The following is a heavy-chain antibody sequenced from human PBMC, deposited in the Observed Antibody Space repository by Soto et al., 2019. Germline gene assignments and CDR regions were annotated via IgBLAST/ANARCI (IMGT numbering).Heavy chain of an antibody. Sequence: SETLSLTCAVYGGSFSGYYWSWIRQPPGKGLEWIGEINHSESTNYNPSLKSRVTISVDTSKNQFSLKLSSVTAADTAVYYCARRFPPHYDILTGPRRGLYYFDYWGQGTLVTVSS. CDR1: GGSFSGYY. D-gene: IGHD3-9*01. CDR2: INHSEST. V-gene: IGHV4-34*01. J-gene: IGHJ4*02. CDR3: ARRFPPHYDILTGPRRGLYYFDY.